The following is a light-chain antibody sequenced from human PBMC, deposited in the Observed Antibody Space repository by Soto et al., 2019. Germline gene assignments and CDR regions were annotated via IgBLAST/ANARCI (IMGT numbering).Light chain of an antibody. CDR1: QSVTSN. V-gene: IGKV3-15*01. Sequence: EIVMTQSPATLSVSPGERATLSCRASQSVTSNLAWYQQKPGQAPRLVIYGASTRATGTPARFSGSGSGTEFTLTISSLQSEDFALYYCQQYNGWPLTFGGGTMVEIK. CDR3: QQYNGWPLT. CDR2: GAS. J-gene: IGKJ4*01.